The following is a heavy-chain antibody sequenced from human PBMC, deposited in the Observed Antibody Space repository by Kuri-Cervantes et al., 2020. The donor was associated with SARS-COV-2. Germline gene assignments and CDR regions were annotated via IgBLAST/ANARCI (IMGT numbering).Heavy chain of an antibody. J-gene: IGHJ4*02. Sequence: ETLSLTCAASGFTFSSNAMSWVRQAPGKGLERVSGLSGSGVSTYYAESVKGRFTISRDNSKNTLYLQMNSLRAEDTAVYYCAKDWDSRGYYLFDHWGQGTLVTVSS. CDR1: GFTFSSNA. CDR3: AKDWDSRGYYLFDH. D-gene: IGHD3-22*01. V-gene: IGHV3-23*01. CDR2: LSGSGVST.